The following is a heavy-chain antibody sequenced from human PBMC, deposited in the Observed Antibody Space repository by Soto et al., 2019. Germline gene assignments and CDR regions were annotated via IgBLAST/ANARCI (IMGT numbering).Heavy chain of an antibody. V-gene: IGHV4-59*01. Sequence: SETLSLTCTDSGGSISSYYWSWIRQPPGKGLEWIGYIYYSGSTNYNPSLKSRVTISVDTSKNQFSLKLSSVTAADTAVYYCARVWNYYDSSGYYGYFDYWGQGTLVTVSS. D-gene: IGHD3-22*01. J-gene: IGHJ4*02. CDR3: ARVWNYYDSSGYYGYFDY. CDR2: IYYSGST. CDR1: GGSISSYY.